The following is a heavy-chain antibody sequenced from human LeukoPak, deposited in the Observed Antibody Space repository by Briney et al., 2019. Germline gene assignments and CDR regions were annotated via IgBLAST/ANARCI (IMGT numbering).Heavy chain of an antibody. D-gene: IGHD6-19*01. CDR1: GGSISSGGYF. CDR2: IYYSGST. Sequence: PSETLSLTCTVSGGSISSGGYFWSWIRQHPGKGLKWIGYIYYSGSTYYNPSLKSRVTISVDTSKNQFSLKLSSVTAADTAVYYCARNRGNYSSGWYETVYYFDYWGQGTLVTVSS. J-gene: IGHJ4*02. CDR3: ARNRGNYSSGWYETVYYFDY. V-gene: IGHV4-31*03.